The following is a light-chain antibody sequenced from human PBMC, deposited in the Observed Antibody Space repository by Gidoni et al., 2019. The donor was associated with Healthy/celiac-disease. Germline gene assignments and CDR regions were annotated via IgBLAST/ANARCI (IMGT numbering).Light chain of an antibody. J-gene: IGKJ1*01. Sequence: EIVLTQSPGTLSLSPGERATPSCRASQSVSSSYLAWYQQTPGQAPRLLIYGASSRDTGIPDRFRGSGSGTDFTLTISRLEPEVFAVYYCQQYGSSPWTFGQGTKVEIK. CDR2: GAS. V-gene: IGKV3-20*01. CDR1: QSVSSSY. CDR3: QQYGSSPWT.